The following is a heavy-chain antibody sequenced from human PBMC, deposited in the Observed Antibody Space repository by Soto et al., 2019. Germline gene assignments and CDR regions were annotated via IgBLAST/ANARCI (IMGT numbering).Heavy chain of an antibody. Sequence: GGSLRLSCAASGFTFSSYWMSWVRQAPGKGLEWVANIKQDGSEKYYVDSVKGRFTISRDNAKNSLYLQMNSLRAEDTAVYYCARVSGYSGYDGWDYWGQGTLVTVSS. V-gene: IGHV3-7*01. CDR1: GFTFSSYW. CDR3: ARVSGYSGYDGWDY. CDR2: IKQDGSEK. J-gene: IGHJ4*02. D-gene: IGHD5-12*01.